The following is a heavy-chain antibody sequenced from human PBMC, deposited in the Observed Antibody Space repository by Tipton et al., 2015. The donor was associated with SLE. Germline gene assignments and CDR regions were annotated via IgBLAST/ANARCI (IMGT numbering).Heavy chain of an antibody. CDR1: GYIFTRYG. CDR3: ARGAPKSRALEWWFDP. V-gene: IGHV1-18*01. J-gene: IGHJ5*02. Sequence: QVQLVQSGAEVKKPGASVRVSCKTSGYIFTRYGITWVRQAPGQGLEWMGRINPNSGGTNYAQKFHDRLTMTRDTSTSTVFLELRGLKNEDSAVYFCARGAPKSRALEWWFDPWGQGTLVTVSS. D-gene: IGHD3-3*01. CDR2: INPNSGGT.